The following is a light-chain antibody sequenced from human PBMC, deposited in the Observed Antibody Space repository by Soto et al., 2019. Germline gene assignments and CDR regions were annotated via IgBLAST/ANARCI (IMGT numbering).Light chain of an antibody. CDR3: QQYFSIPMFT. J-gene: IGKJ2*01. Sequence: DVVLTQSPDSLAMSLGETATITCKTSQNALFSASNKNYIAWYQRRPGQPLKLLFYWASTRASGVPERFSGSGSGTDFTLTISNLQPDYAATYYCQQYFSIPMFTFAQGTKLQIK. CDR1: QNALFSASNKNY. CDR2: WAS. V-gene: IGKV4-1*01.